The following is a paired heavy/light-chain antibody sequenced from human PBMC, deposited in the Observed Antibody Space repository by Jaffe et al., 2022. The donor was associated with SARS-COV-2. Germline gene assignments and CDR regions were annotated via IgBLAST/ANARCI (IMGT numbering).Heavy chain of an antibody. J-gene: IGHJ5*02. D-gene: IGHD2-8*02. CDR2: INNSGRTI. V-gene: IGHV3-11*01. CDR3: ARDADYLGYCPDTGCYKLGWWFHP. CDR1: GFTFSDYQ. Sequence: QVQVMESGGGLVRPGGSLRLSCATSGFTFSDYQMSWIRQAPGKGLEWISYINNSGRTIYQADSVKGRFTISRDNAKNLLYLQMDSLRVEDTAVYYCARDADYLGYCPDTGCYKLGWWFHPWGQGTLVTVSS.
Light chain of an antibody. Sequence: EIVMTQSPATLSVSPGERATLSCRASQSIGSNLAWYQQRPGQAPRLLIYGASTRATNIPARFSGSESGTDFTLTISSLQSEDFAVYYCQQYYNWITFGQGTRLEIK. CDR2: GAS. CDR3: QQYYNWIT. V-gene: IGKV3-15*01. J-gene: IGKJ5*01. CDR1: QSIGSN.